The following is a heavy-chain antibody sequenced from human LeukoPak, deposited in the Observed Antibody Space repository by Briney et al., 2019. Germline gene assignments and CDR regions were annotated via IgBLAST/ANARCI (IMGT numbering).Heavy chain of an antibody. D-gene: IGHD3-22*01. CDR1: GFTFSSYA. CDR3: ARADGNYHDTSGSLDY. CDR2: IGGSGGGT. V-gene: IGHV3-23*01. J-gene: IGHJ4*02. Sequence: GGSLRLSCAASGFTFSSYAMSWVRQAPGKGLEWVGGIGGSGGGTSQADSVKGRFTISRDKSKNTLFLQMNSLRAEDTAVYYCARADGNYHDTSGSLDYWGQGTLVTVSS.